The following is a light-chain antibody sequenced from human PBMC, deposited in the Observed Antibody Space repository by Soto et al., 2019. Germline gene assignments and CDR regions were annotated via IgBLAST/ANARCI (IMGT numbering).Light chain of an antibody. Sequence: DIVVTQSTLSLPVSPGEPACISWRSSQSLLHSNGYNYVDWYLQKPGQSPQLLIYLGSNRASGVPDRFSDSGSGTDFTLKISRVEAEDVGVYYCMQGTHWPPAFGQGTKVDIK. CDR1: QSLLHSNGYNY. J-gene: IGKJ1*01. CDR2: LGS. V-gene: IGKV2-28*01. CDR3: MQGTHWPPA.